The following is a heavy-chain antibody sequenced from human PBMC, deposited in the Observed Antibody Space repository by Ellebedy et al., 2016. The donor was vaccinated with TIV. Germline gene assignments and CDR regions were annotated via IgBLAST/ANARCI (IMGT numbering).Heavy chain of an antibody. V-gene: IGHV3-21*01. CDR1: GFTFSSYS. D-gene: IGHD3-9*01. Sequence: GESLKISCAASGFTFSSYSMSWVRQAPGKGLGWVSSISNSSSYIYYADSVKGRFTISRDNAKNSLYLQMNSLRAEDTAVYYCARAPYDILTHFDYWGQGTLVTVSS. CDR3: ARAPYDILTHFDY. CDR2: ISNSSSYI. J-gene: IGHJ4*02.